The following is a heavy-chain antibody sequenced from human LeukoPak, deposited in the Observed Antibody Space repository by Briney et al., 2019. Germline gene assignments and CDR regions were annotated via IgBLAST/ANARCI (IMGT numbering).Heavy chain of an antibody. J-gene: IGHJ5*02. D-gene: IGHD2-2*01. CDR3: ARDRAPAWFDP. CDR1: GFTFSNYW. V-gene: IGHV3-74*01. CDR2: ITTDGSTT. Sequence: PGGSLRLSCAVSGFTFSNYWMHWVRQAPGKGLVWVSRITTDGSTTYYADAVKGRFTISRDNAKNTLYLQMNSLRDEDTAVYYCARDRAPAWFDPWGQGTLVTVSS.